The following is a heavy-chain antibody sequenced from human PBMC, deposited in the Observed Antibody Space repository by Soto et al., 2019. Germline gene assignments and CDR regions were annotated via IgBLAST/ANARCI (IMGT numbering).Heavy chain of an antibody. CDR2: TYYRSKWYN. J-gene: IGHJ6*03. V-gene: IGHV6-1*01. CDR1: GDSVSSNSAA. CDR3: ASQPLIAGTTLSLYYMDV. D-gene: IGHD1-7*01. Sequence: QSPTLSLTCAISGDSVSSNSAAWNWIRQSPSRGLEWLGRTYYRSKWYNDYAVSVKSRITINPDTSKNQFSLQLNSVTPEDTAVYYCASQPLIAGTTLSLYYMDVWGKGTTVTVSS.